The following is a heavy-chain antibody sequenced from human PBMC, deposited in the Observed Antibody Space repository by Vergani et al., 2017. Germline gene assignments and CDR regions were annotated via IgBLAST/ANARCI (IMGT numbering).Heavy chain of an antibody. J-gene: IGHJ4*02. D-gene: IGHD6-19*01. CDR2: ISGSSGST. Sequence: EVQLLESGGGLVQPGGSLRLSCAASGFTFSNCAMSWVRQAPGKGLEWVSGISGSSGSTSYADSVKGRFTISRDNSKNTLYLQMNSLRAEDTAVYYCARAGLSIAVAGSPPDYWGQGTLVTVSS. CDR1: GFTFSNCA. V-gene: IGHV3-23*01. CDR3: ARAGLSIAVAGSPPDY.